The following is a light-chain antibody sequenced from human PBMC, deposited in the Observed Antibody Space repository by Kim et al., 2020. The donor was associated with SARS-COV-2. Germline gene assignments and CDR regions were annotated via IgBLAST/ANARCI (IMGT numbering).Light chain of an antibody. CDR1: QSVGDF. CDR2: DAS. CDR3: QRSSWPIT. Sequence: SLSPGEGATPSCRASQSVGDFLAWYQQRPGQAPRLLIYDASRRATGIPTRFSGSGSGTDFTLTVSTLESEDFALYYCQRSSWPITFGQGTRLEIK. J-gene: IGKJ5*01. V-gene: IGKV3-11*01.